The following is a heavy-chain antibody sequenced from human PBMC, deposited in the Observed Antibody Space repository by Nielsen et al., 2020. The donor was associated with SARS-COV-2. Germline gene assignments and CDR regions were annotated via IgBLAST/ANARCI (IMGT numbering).Heavy chain of an antibody. J-gene: IGHJ6*02. V-gene: IGHV4-4*02. CDR3: ARDARDSSSSNSYYYYGMDV. Sequence: SETLSLTCTVSGGSISSSNWWSWVRQPPGKGLEWIGEIYHSGSTNYNPSLKSRVTISVDKSKNQFSLKLSSVTAADTAVYYCARDARDSSSSNSYYYYGMDVWGQGTTVTVSS. CDR1: GGSISSSNW. CDR2: IYHSGST. D-gene: IGHD6-6*01.